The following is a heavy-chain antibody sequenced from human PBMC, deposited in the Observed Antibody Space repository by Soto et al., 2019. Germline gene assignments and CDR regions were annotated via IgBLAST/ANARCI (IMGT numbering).Heavy chain of an antibody. D-gene: IGHD6-19*01. CDR1: GGSISSYY. CDR2: IYYSGST. CDR3: ARARGYSSGWYIDY. Sequence: SETLSLTCTVSGGSISSYYWSWIRQPPGKGLEWIGYIYYSGSTNYNPSLKSRVTIPVDTSKNQFSLKLSSVTAADTAVYYCARARGYSSGWYIDYWGQGTLVTVSS. J-gene: IGHJ4*02. V-gene: IGHV4-59*01.